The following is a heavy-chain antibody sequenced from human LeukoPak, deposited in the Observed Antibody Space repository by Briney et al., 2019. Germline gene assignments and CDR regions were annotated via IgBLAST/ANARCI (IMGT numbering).Heavy chain of an antibody. CDR2: INHSGST. CDR1: GGSFSGYY. V-gene: IGHV4-34*01. J-gene: IGHJ5*02. Sequence: SETLSLTCAVYGGSFSGYYWSWIRQPPGKGLEWIGEINHSGSTNYNPSLKSRVTISVDTSKNQFSLKLSSATAADTAVYYCARGIGSWYHNWFDPWGQGTLVTVSS. CDR3: ARGIGSWYHNWFDP. D-gene: IGHD6-13*01.